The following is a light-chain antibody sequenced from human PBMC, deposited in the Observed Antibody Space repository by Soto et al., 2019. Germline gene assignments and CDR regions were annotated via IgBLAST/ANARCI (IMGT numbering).Light chain of an antibody. Sequence: QCALTQPRSVSGSPGQSVTISCTGTSSDVGGHNYVSWYQQHPAKAPKLMIYDVTERPSRVPDRFSGSKSGNTASLTISGLQAEDEADYYCCSYAGSYTWVFGGGTKLTVL. CDR3: CSYAGSYTWV. CDR1: SSDVGGHNY. J-gene: IGLJ3*02. CDR2: DVT. V-gene: IGLV2-11*01.